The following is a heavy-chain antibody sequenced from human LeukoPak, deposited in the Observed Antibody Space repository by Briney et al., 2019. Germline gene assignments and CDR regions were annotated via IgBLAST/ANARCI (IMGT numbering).Heavy chain of an antibody. CDR1: GFTFSNYW. V-gene: IGHV3-7*04. J-gene: IGHJ4*02. CDR3: ARAFNSGFDY. Sequence: GGSLRVSCAASGFTFSNYWMRWVRQAPGKGLEWVASINQDGSEKYYVDSVKGRFTISRDNAKNSLYLQMNSLRAEDTAVYYCARAFNSGFDYWGQGTLVCLSS. CDR2: INQDGSEK. D-gene: IGHD6-19*01.